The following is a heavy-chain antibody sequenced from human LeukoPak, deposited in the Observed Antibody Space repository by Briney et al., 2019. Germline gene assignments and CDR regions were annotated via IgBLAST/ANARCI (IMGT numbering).Heavy chain of an antibody. D-gene: IGHD3-9*01. CDR1: GFTFSSYA. CDR3: ARDSSTDYDTLTFPGDAFDI. V-gene: IGHV3-30*04. CDR2: ISYDGSNK. Sequence: GGSLRLSCAASGFTFSSYAMHWVRQAPGKGLEWVAVISYDGSNKYYADSVKGRFTISRDNSKNTLYLQMNSLRAEDTAVYYCARDSSTDYDTLTFPGDAFDIWGQGTMVTVSS. J-gene: IGHJ3*02.